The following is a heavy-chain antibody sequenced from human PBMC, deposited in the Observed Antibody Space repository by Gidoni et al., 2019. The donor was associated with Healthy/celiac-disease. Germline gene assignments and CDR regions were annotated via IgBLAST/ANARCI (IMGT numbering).Heavy chain of an antibody. J-gene: IGHJ4*02. V-gene: IGHV3-64D*06. CDR2: ISSNGGST. CDR1: GSTFSSYA. D-gene: IGHD2-2*01. CDR3: VKVAPAALYYFDY. Sequence: EVQLVESGGGLVQPGGSLRLSCSASGSTFSSYAMHWVRQAPGKGLEYVSAISSNGGSTYYADSVKGRFTISRDNSKNTLYLQMSSLRAEDTAVYYCVKVAPAALYYFDYWGQGTLVTVSS.